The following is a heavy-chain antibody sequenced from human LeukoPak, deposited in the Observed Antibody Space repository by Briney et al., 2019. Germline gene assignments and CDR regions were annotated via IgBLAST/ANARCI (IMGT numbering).Heavy chain of an antibody. CDR3: ARGGYGANDDAFDI. CDR2: IWYDGSIE. Sequence: GRSLRLSCAASGFTFSTSGMHWVRQAPGKGLEWVAVIWYDGSIEYYADFVRGRFTISRDNSKNTLFLQMNSLRDEDTAVYYCARGGYGANDDAFDIWGQGTMVTVSS. CDR1: GFTFSTSG. J-gene: IGHJ3*02. D-gene: IGHD4-23*01. V-gene: IGHV3-33*01.